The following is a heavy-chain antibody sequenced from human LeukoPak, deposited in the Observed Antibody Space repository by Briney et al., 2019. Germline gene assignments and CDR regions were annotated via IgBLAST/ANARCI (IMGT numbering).Heavy chain of an antibody. CDR2: IIPIFGTA. V-gene: IGHV1-69*01. Sequence: SVKVSCKASGGTFGSYAISWVRQAPGQGLEWMGGIIPIFGTANYAQKFQGRVTITADESTSTAYMELSSLRSEDTAVYYCALTQYCSSTSCHPDYYYYGMDVWGKGTTVTVSS. D-gene: IGHD2-2*01. J-gene: IGHJ6*04. CDR1: GGTFGSYA. CDR3: ALTQYCSSTSCHPDYYYYGMDV.